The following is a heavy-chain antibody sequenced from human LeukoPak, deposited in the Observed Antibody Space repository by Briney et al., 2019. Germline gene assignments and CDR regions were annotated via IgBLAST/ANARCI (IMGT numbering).Heavy chain of an antibody. CDR2: INPSGGST. J-gene: IGHJ4*02. Sequence: ASVKVSCKASGYIFTSYYVHWVRQAPGQGLEWMGIINPSGGSTSYAQKFQGRVTMTRDTSTSTVYMELSSLRSEDTAVYYCAREWAIAVAGPNFDYWGQGTLVTVSS. CDR1: GYIFTSYY. D-gene: IGHD6-19*01. CDR3: AREWAIAVAGPNFDY. V-gene: IGHV1-46*01.